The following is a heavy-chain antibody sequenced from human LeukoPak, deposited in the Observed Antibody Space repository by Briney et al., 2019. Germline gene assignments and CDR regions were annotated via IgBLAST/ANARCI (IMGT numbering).Heavy chain of an antibody. V-gene: IGHV4-39*07. Sequence: SETLSLTCTVSGGSISSGSYYWGWIRQPPGKGLEWIGSIYYSGSTYYNPSLKSRVTISVDTSKNQFSLKLSSVTAADTAVYYCAGTYYYDSSGYYHYSLWGQGTLVTVSS. CDR1: GGSISSGSYY. CDR3: AGTYYYDSSGYYHYSL. J-gene: IGHJ4*02. CDR2: IYYSGST. D-gene: IGHD3-22*01.